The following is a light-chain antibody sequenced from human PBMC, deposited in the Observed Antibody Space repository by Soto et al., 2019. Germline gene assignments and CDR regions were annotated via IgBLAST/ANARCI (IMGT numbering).Light chain of an antibody. J-gene: IGKJ2*01. CDR3: QQYGSSPLYT. V-gene: IGKV3-20*01. CDR1: QGVSSSY. Sequence: ELVLTQSPGTLSLSPREIATLACRASQGVSSSYLAWYQQKPGQAPRLLIYGASSRATGIQDRFSGSWSGTDFTLTISTLEPEDFAVYYCQQYGSSPLYTFGQGTKLEIK. CDR2: GAS.